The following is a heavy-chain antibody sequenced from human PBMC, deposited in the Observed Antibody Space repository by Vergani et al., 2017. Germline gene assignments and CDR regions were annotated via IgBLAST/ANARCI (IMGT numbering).Heavy chain of an antibody. CDR3: ARGRDTDYYYYGMDV. J-gene: IGHJ6*02. V-gene: IGHV3-30*04. D-gene: IGHD5-18*01. CDR2: ISYDGSNK. CDR1: GFTFSSYA. Sequence: QVQLVESGGGVVQPGRSLRLSCAASGFTFSSYAMHWVRQAPGKGLEWVAVISYDGSNKYYADSVKGRFTISRDNSKNTLYLQMNSLRAEDTAVYYCARGRDTDYYYYGMDVWGQGTTVTVSS.